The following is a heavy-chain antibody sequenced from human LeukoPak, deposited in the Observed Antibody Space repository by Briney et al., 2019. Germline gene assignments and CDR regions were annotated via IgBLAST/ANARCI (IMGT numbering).Heavy chain of an antibody. CDR2: IHTSGIT. J-gene: IGHJ4*02. CDR1: GGSISSHY. Sequence: SETLSLTCTVSGGSISSHYWSWIRQPAGKGLEYIGRIHTSGITNYNPSLKSRVTMSGATSKNQFSLKLSSVTAADTAVYYCARDLGSNYVYFDYWGQGSLVTASS. CDR3: ARDLGSNYVYFDY. V-gene: IGHV4-4*07. D-gene: IGHD1-26*01.